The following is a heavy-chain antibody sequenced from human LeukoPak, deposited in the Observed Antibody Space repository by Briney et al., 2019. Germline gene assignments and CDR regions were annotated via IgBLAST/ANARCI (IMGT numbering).Heavy chain of an antibody. V-gene: IGHV3-30*02. Sequence: GGSLRLSCVASGFIFSDYGMHWVRQAPGKGLEWVAFIRSDGSGEYYTGSVRGRFTISRYNSKNTLYVQMNSLRLEDTAVYYCGKHDSASDYWGQGTLVTASS. J-gene: IGHJ4*02. D-gene: IGHD1-26*01. CDR3: GKHDSASDY. CDR1: GFIFSDYG. CDR2: IRSDGSGE.